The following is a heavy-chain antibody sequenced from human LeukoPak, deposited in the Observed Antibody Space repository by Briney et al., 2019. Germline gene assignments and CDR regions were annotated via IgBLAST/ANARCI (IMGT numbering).Heavy chain of an antibody. J-gene: IGHJ4*02. CDR1: GFTFSSYW. V-gene: IGHV3-7*01. CDR3: ARALYDSSGYYYAGFDY. D-gene: IGHD3-22*01. Sequence: GGSLRLSCAASGFTFSSYWMSWVRQAPGKGLEWVANIKQDGSEKYYVDSVKGRFTTSRDNAKNSLYLQMNSLRAEDTAVYYCARALYDSSGYYYAGFDYWGQGTLVTVSS. CDR2: IKQDGSEK.